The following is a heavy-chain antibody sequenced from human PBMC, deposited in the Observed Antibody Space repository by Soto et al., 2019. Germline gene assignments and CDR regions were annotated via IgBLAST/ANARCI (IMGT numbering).Heavy chain of an antibody. D-gene: IGHD3-22*01. CDR3: ARDSRYYYDSSGYYPPYYYGMDV. Sequence: SVKVSCKASGGTFSSYAISWVRQAPGQGPEWMGGIIPIFGRANYAQKFQGRVTITADESTSTAYMELSSLRSEDTAVYYCARDSRYYYDSSGYYPPYYYGMDVWGQGTTVTVSS. V-gene: IGHV1-69*13. CDR2: IIPIFGRA. CDR1: GGTFSSYA. J-gene: IGHJ6*02.